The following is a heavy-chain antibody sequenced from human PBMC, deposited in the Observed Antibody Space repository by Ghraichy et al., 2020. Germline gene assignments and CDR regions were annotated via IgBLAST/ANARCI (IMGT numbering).Heavy chain of an antibody. CDR3: ARGERWLQLEGPYYYYGMDV. J-gene: IGHJ6*02. D-gene: IGHD5-24*01. CDR1: GGSISSYY. CDR2: IYYSGST. V-gene: IGHV4-59*01. Sequence: SETLSLTCTVSGGSISSYYWSWIRQPPGKGLEWIGYIYYSGSTNYNPSLKSRVTISVDTSKNQFSLKLSSVTAADTAVYYCARGERWLQLEGPYYYYGMDVWGQGTTVTVSS.